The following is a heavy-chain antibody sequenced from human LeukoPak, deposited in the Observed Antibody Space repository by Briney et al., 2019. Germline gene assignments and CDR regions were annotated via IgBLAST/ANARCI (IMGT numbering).Heavy chain of an antibody. J-gene: IGHJ6*02. CDR3: ATTPWGVTTDYYYYGMDV. CDR1: GFTFSSYA. D-gene: IGHD4-17*01. CDR2: ISGSGGST. V-gene: IGHV3-23*01. Sequence: PGGSLRLSCAASGFTFSSYAMSWVRQAPGKGLEWVSAISGSGGSTYYADSVKGRFTISRDNSKNTLYLQMNSLRAEDTAVYYCATTPWGVTTDYYYYGMDVWGQGTTVTVSS.